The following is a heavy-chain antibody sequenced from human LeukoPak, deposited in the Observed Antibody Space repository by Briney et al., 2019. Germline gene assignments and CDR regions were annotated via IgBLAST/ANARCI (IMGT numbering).Heavy chain of an antibody. J-gene: IGHJ4*02. CDR2: ISAYTGKT. CDR1: GYTFTTYG. CDR3: ARVGTMVRGVQKNYLPAWYFDY. V-gene: IGHV1-18*01. Sequence: ASVKVSCKASGYTFTTYGISWVRQAPGQGLEWMGWISAYTGKTNYAQKFQGRVTMTTDTSTRTAYMELSSLRSEDTAVYYCARVGTMVRGVQKNYLPAWYFDYWGQGTLVTVSS. D-gene: IGHD3-10*01.